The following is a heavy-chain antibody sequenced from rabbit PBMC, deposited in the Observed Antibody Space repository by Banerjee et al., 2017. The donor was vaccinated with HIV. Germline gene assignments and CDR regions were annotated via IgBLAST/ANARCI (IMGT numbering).Heavy chain of an antibody. CDR3: ARDSGSSFSSYGMDL. D-gene: IGHD8-1*01. Sequence: QEHLKETGGGLVQPGGSLTLSCKASGFDFSSYYMSWVRQAPGKGLEWIACIDSGSSGFTYFASWAKGRFTISKTSSTTVTLQMTSLTAADTATYFCARDSGSSFSSYGMDLWGPGTLVTVS. J-gene: IGHJ6*01. V-gene: IGHV1S45*01. CDR2: IDSGSSGFT. CDR1: GFDFSSYYM.